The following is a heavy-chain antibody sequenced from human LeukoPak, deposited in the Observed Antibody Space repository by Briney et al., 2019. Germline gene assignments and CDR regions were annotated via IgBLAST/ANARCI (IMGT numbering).Heavy chain of an antibody. D-gene: IGHD5-12*01. J-gene: IGHJ4*02. CDR2: INPNSGGT. CDR1: GYTFTDYY. CDR3: AREGSGYDRNPFDY. V-gene: IGHV1-2*02. Sequence: ASVKVSCKASGYTFTDYYIHWVRQAPGQGPEWMGWINPNSGGTNYAQKFQGRVTMTRDTSISTAYMELSRLRSDDTAVYYCAREGSGYDRNPFDYWGQGTLVTVSS.